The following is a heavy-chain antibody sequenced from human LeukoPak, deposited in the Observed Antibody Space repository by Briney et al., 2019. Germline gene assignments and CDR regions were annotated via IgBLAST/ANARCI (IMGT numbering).Heavy chain of an antibody. J-gene: IGHJ3*02. D-gene: IGHD6-13*01. Sequence: GGSLRLSCAASGFTFSNYAMSWVRQAPGKGLEWVSSISNSGGSTYYADSVRGRFTISRDNSKNTLHLLMNSLRAEDTAVYYCAKSEQPGAFDIWGQGTMVTVSS. CDR3: AKSEQPGAFDI. V-gene: IGHV3-23*01. CDR1: GFTFSNYA. CDR2: ISNSGGST.